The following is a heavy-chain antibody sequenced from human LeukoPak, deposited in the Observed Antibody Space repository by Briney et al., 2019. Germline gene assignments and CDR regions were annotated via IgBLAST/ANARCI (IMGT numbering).Heavy chain of an antibody. Sequence: SQTLSLNCTVSGGSISSGDYYWSWIRQPPGKGLEWIGYIYYSGSTYYNPSLKSRVTISVDTSKNQFSLKLSSVTAADTAVYYCARGGDIVVVPAARTPFDYWGQETLVTVSS. V-gene: IGHV4-30-4*08. CDR2: IYYSGST. CDR3: ARGGDIVVVPAARTPFDY. J-gene: IGHJ4*02. CDR1: GGSISSGDYY. D-gene: IGHD2-2*01.